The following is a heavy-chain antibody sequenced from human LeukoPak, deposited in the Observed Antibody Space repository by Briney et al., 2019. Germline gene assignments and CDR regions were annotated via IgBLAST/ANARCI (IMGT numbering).Heavy chain of an antibody. J-gene: IGHJ6*03. CDR2: IKQDGSEK. CDR3: AREGNSGSWFYSINYYMDV. Sequence: PGGSLRLSCAASGFTFNSYYMSWVRQAPGKGLEWAASIKQDGSEKYYVDSVKGRFTISRDNAKNSLYLQMNSLRAEDTALYHCAREGNSGSWFYSINYYMDVWGKGTTVTISS. V-gene: IGHV3-7*03. D-gene: IGHD6-13*01. CDR1: GFTFNSYY.